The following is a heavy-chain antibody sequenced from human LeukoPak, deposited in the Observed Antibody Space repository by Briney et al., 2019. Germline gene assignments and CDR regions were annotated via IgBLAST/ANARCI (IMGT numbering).Heavy chain of an antibody. V-gene: IGHV1-69*06. CDR3: ARVGIAVAGQYFDY. D-gene: IGHD6-19*01. Sequence: ASVKVSCKASGGTFISYAISWVRQAPGQGLEWMGGIIPIFGTASYAQKFQGRVTITADKSTSTAYMELSSLRSEDTAVYYCARVGIAVAGQYFDYWGQGTLVTVSS. J-gene: IGHJ4*02. CDR1: GGTFISYA. CDR2: IIPIFGTA.